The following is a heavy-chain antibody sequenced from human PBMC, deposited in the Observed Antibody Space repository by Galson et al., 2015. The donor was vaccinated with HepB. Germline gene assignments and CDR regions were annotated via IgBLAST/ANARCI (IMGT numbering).Heavy chain of an antibody. V-gene: IGHV3-23*01. Sequence: SLRLSCAASGFTFSSYAMSWVRQAPGKGLEWVSAISGSGGSTYYADSVKGRFTISRDNSKNTLYLQMNSLRAEDTAVYYCAYIRTYYDILTGYYGVDYWGQGTLVTVSS. D-gene: IGHD3-9*01. CDR1: GFTFSSYA. J-gene: IGHJ4*02. CDR2: ISGSGGST. CDR3: AYIRTYYDILTGYYGVDY.